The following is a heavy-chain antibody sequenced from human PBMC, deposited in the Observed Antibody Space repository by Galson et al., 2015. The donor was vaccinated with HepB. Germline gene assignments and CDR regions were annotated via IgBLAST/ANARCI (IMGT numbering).Heavy chain of an antibody. D-gene: IGHD5-24*01. V-gene: IGHV3-23*01. Sequence: SLRLSCAASGFTFSSYAKSWVRQAPGKGLEWVSAISGSGGSTYYADSVKGRFTISRDNSKNTLYLQMNSLRAEDTAVYYCAKDQGAGMATDWGQGTLVTVSS. J-gene: IGHJ4*02. CDR2: ISGSGGST. CDR3: AKDQGAGMATD. CDR1: GFTFSSYA.